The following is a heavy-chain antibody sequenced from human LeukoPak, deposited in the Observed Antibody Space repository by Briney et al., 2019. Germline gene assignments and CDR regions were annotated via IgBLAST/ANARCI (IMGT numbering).Heavy chain of an antibody. CDR1: GFTFSSYS. J-gene: IGHJ3*02. D-gene: IGHD3-22*01. Sequence: GGSLRLSCAASGFTFSSYSMNWVRQAPGKGLEWVSYTSRSGGTIYYADSVKGRFTISRDNAKNSLYLQMNSLRAEDTAVYYCARAAYYYDSSGYDDAFDIWGQGTMVTVSS. V-gene: IGHV3-48*04. CDR3: ARAAYYYDSSGYDDAFDI. CDR2: TSRSGGTI.